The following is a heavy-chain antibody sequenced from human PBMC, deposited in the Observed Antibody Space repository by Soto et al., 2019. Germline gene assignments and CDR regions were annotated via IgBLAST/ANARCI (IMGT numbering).Heavy chain of an antibody. CDR2: IIPIFGTA. Sequence: SVKVSCKASGGTFSSYAISWVRQAPGQGLEWMGGIIPIFGTANYAQKFQGRVTITADESTSTAYMELSSLRSEDTAVYYCARNYYGSGGILDYWGQGTLVTVSS. CDR3: ARNYYGSGGILDY. J-gene: IGHJ4*02. V-gene: IGHV1-69*13. CDR1: GGTFSSYA. D-gene: IGHD3-10*01.